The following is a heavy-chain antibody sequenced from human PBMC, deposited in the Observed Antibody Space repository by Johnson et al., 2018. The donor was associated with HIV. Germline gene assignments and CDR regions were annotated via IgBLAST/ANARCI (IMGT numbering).Heavy chain of an antibody. V-gene: IGHV3-30*18. CDR3: AKDKDAFDI. CDR1: GFTFSDYY. CDR2: ISYDGSNK. J-gene: IGHJ3*02. Sequence: QVQLVESGGGLVKPGGSLRLSCAASGFTFSDYYMSWIRQAPGKGLEWVAVISYDGSNKYYADSVKGRFTISRDNSKNTLYLQMNSLRPEDTAVYYCAKDKDAFDIWGQGTMVTVSS.